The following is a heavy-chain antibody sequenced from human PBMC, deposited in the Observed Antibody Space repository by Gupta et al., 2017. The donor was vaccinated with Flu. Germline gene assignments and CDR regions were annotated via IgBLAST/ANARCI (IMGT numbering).Heavy chain of an antibody. D-gene: IGHD3-22*01. CDR1: GFTFISYG. J-gene: IGHJ4*02. CDR2: IWYDGSNK. V-gene: IGHV3-33*01. Sequence: QVQLVESGGGVVQPGRSLRLSCAASGFTFISYGMHWLRQAPGKGLEWVAVIWYDGSNKDYADSGKGRFTISRDNSKDTLYLQMNRLRAEDTAVYYCARGGMTRDSSGYSSPVDYWGQGTLVTVSS. CDR3: ARGGMTRDSSGYSSPVDY.